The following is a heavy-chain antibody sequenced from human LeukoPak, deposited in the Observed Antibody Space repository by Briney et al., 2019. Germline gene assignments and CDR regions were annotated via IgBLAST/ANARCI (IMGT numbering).Heavy chain of an antibody. D-gene: IGHD6-13*01. CDR1: GFTFSSYA. CDR3: ARVTPPAIAAAPWAFDI. V-gene: IGHV3-30-3*01. CDR2: ISYDGSNK. Sequence: PGGSLRLSCAASGFTFSSYAMHWVRQAPGKGLEWVAVISYDGSNKYYADSVKGRFTISRDNSKNTLYLQMNSLRAEDTAVYYCARVTPPAIAAAPWAFDIWGQGTMVTVSS. J-gene: IGHJ3*02.